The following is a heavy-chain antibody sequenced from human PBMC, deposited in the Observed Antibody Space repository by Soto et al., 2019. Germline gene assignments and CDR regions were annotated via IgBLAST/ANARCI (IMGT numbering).Heavy chain of an antibody. Sequence: KPSETLSLTCAVYGGSFSGYYWSWIRQPPGKGLEWIGEINHSGSTNYNPSLKSRITISVDTSKNQFSLKLSSVTAADTAVYYCARKAGYSSSRWGQGTRVTVSS. V-gene: IGHV4-34*01. J-gene: IGHJ4*02. D-gene: IGHD6-13*01. CDR3: ARKAGYSSSR. CDR1: GGSFSGYY. CDR2: INHSGST.